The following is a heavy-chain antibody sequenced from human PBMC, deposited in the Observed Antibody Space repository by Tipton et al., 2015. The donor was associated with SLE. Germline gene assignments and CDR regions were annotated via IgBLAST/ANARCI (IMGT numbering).Heavy chain of an antibody. CDR1: GGSVNSGNW. D-gene: IGHD2-8*02. Sequence: TLSLTCVVSGGSVNSGNWWIWVRQPPGKGLEFIGEIFHSGSTNYNPSLRGRVTISVDKSKNEFSLKLNSVTAADTAVYYCARELDCSGGVCPFDYWGQGTLVTVSS. V-gene: IGHV4-4*02. J-gene: IGHJ4*02. CDR3: ARELDCSGGVCPFDY. CDR2: IFHSGST.